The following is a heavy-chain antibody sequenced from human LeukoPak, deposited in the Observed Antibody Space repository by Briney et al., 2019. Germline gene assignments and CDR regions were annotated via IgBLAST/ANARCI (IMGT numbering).Heavy chain of an antibody. Sequence: TGGSERLSCAASGFTFSSYWMGWVRQAPGKGLEWVANIKQDVSEKYYVDSVKGRFTISRDNAKNSLYLQMNSLRAEDTAVYYCAASFGVVTYWGQGTLVTVSS. CDR1: GFTFSSYW. CDR2: IKQDVSEK. CDR3: AASFGVVTY. D-gene: IGHD3-3*01. J-gene: IGHJ4*02. V-gene: IGHV3-7*01.